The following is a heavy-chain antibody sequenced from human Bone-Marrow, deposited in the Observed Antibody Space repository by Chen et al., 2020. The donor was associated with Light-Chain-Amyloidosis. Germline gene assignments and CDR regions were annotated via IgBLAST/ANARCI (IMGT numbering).Heavy chain of an antibody. J-gene: IGHJ4*02. V-gene: IGHV1-69*04. Sequence: QVQLVQSGAEVKKPGSSVKVSCKASGGTLSSYAISWVRQAPGQGLEWMGRIIPILGIANYAQKFQGRVTITADKSTSTAYMELSSLRSEDTAVYYCARVTGNPDYWGQGTLVTVSS. CDR2: IIPILGIA. CDR3: ARVTGNPDY. CDR1: GGTLSSYA. D-gene: IGHD1-20*01.